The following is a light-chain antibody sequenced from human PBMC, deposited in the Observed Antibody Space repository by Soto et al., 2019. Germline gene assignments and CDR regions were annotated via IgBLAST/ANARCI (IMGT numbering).Light chain of an antibody. CDR2: AAS. J-gene: IGKJ1*01. Sequence: DIQMTQSPSSLSASVGDRVTITCRESNGISNYLAWYQQKPGKVPKLLIYAASTVQSGVPSRFSFSGSGTDFTLTISSREPVDVATYYCQKYNSDHIWTFGQGPQKEIK. V-gene: IGKV1-27*01. CDR3: QKYNSDHIWT. CDR1: NGISNY.